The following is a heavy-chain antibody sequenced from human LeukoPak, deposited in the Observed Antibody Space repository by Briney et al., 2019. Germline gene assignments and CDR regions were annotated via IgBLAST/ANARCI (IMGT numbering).Heavy chain of an antibody. CDR1: GYTFTSYG. CDR3: ARSMAEDYYYCMDV. D-gene: IGHD5-24*01. CDR2: ISAYNGNT. J-gene: IGHJ6*03. V-gene: IGHV1-18*01. Sequence: EASVKVSCKASGYTFTSYGISWVRQAPRQGLEWMGWISAYNGNTNYAQKLQGRVTMTTDTSTSTGYMELRSLRSDDTAVYYCARSMAEDYYYCMDVWGKGTTVTISS.